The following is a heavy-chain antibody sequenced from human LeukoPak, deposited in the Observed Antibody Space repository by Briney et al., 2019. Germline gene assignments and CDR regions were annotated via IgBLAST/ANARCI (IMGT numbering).Heavy chain of an antibody. J-gene: IGHJ5*02. CDR2: IIPILGSS. Sequence: ASVKVSCKASGGTFNNYAINWVRQAPGQGLEWMGGIIPILGSSNYAQKFQGRVTTTADESTTTAYMELSSLRSEDTAVYYCARVTHTELSTWFDPWGQGTLVTVSS. V-gene: IGHV1-69*13. CDR3: ARVTHTELSTWFDP. CDR1: GGTFNNYA. D-gene: IGHD5-18*01.